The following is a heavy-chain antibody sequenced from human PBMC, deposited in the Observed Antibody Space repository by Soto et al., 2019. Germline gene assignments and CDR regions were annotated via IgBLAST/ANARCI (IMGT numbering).Heavy chain of an antibody. CDR2: MNPNSGNA. V-gene: IGHV1-8*02. J-gene: IGHJ4*02. CDR3: ARSQRGYSVADS. CDR1: GYIFTSYD. D-gene: IGHD5-18*01. Sequence: QVQLVQSGAEVKKPGASVKVSCKASGYIFTSYDINWVRQATGQRLEWMGWMNPNSGNAGSVQKFQGRVTMTRNTPTGTAYMELSSLRSEDTAVYYCARSQRGYSVADSWGQGTLVSVSS.